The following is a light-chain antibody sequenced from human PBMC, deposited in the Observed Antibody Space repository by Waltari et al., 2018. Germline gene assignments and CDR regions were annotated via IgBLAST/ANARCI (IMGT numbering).Light chain of an antibody. CDR1: QGISSR. CDR3: LQAYSFPRT. J-gene: IGKJ2*01. V-gene: IGKV1-12*01. CDR2: TAS. Sequence: DIQMTQSPSFVSVSVGYRGTNTCRASQGISSRLAWYQQKPGKAPKLLIYTASTLQSGVPSRFSGSGSGTEFTLIITTLQPEDFATYFCLQAYSFPRTFGQGTKLEIK.